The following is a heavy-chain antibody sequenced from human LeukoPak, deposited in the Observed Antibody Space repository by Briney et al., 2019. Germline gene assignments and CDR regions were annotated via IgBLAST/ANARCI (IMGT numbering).Heavy chain of an antibody. CDR1: GFTFSTYA. V-gene: IGHV3-23*01. CDR2: IGGGGRDT. J-gene: IGHJ6*03. Sequence: PGGSLRLSCAASGFTFSTYAMSWVRQAPGKGLEWLSTIGGGGRDTFYAGSVKGRFTVSRDNSKNTLYLQMSSLRAEDTAVYFCAKNRGANYYNYYMDVWAKGPRSPSP. CDR3: AKNRGANYYNYYMDV. D-gene: IGHD4/OR15-4a*01.